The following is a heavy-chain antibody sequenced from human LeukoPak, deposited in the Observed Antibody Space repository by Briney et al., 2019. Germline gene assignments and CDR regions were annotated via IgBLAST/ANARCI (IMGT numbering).Heavy chain of an antibody. CDR2: IYTSGSN. J-gene: IGHJ4*02. CDR3: AREKSGSYREFDY. Sequence: SETLSLTCTVSGGSISSYYWSWIRQPAGKGLEWIRRIYTSGSNNYNASLKSRVSMSVDTSKNQFPLKLSSVTAADTAVFYCAREKSGSYREFDYWGQGTLVTVSS. V-gene: IGHV4-4*07. D-gene: IGHD1-26*01. CDR1: GGSISSYY.